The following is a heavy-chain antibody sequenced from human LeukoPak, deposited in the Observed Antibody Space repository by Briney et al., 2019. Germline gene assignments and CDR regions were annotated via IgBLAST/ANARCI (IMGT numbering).Heavy chain of an antibody. CDR1: GYTFTSYA. CDR3: ARPEPRWVGVDAFDI. J-gene: IGHJ3*02. Sequence: ASVKVSCKASGYTFTSYAMNWVRQAPGQGLEWMGWINTNTGNPTYAQGFTGRFVFSLDTSVSTAYLQISSLKAEDTAVYYCARPEPRWVGVDAFDIWGQGTMATVSS. D-gene: IGHD4-23*01. CDR2: INTNTGNP. V-gene: IGHV7-4-1*02.